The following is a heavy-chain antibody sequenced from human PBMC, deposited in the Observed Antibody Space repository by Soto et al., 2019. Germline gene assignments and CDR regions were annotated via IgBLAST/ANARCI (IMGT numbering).Heavy chain of an antibody. V-gene: IGHV2-5*02. J-gene: IGHJ3*01. CDR2: IYWDDDK. Sequence: QITLKESGPTLVKPTQTLTLTCSFSGFSLSTSGVGVGWIRQPPGKALEWLALIYWDDDKRYSPSLKSSYTLTKDTSKDQVVLTMTNMDPVDTATYYCAHTPPSVAFDVWGQGTMVTVSS. D-gene: IGHD2-2*01. CDR3: AHTPPSVAFDV. CDR1: GFSLSTSGVG.